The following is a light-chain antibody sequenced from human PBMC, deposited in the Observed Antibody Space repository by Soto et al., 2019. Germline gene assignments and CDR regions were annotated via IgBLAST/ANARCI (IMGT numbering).Light chain of an antibody. J-gene: IGLJ1*01. CDR2: EVF. CDR1: SSDVGGYNY. Sequence: QSALTQPPSASGSPGQSVTISCTGTSSDVGGYNYVSWYQQHPGKVPKLMIYEVFKRPSGVPDRFSGSKSGNTASLTVSGLQAEDEAEYYCSSYAGSNNYVFGTGTKLTVL. CDR3: SSYAGSNNYV. V-gene: IGLV2-8*01.